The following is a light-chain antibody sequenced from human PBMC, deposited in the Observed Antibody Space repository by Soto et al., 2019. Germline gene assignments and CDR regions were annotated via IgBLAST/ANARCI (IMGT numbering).Light chain of an antibody. V-gene: IGKV3-11*01. CDR1: QSVSSY. CDR2: DAS. Sequence: EIVLTQSPATLSLPPGERATLSCRASQSVSSYLAWYQQKPGQAPRLLIYDASNRATGIPARFSGSGSGTYFTLTSSSLEPEDFAIYYCQQRSNWPPVTFGGGTKVEIK. CDR3: QQRSNWPPVT. J-gene: IGKJ4*01.